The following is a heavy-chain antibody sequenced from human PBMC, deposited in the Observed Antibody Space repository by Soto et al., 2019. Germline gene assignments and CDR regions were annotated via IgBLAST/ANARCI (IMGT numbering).Heavy chain of an antibody. J-gene: IGHJ4*02. D-gene: IGHD2-2*01. CDR3: ARVRFTLPAATNYFDY. Sequence: PSDTLSLTCAVYGGSFGGYYWSWIGQPPGKGLEWIGEINHSGSTNYNPSLKSRVTISVDTSKNQFSLKLSSVTAADTAVYYCARVRFTLPAATNYFDYWGQGTLVTVSS. CDR2: INHSGST. V-gene: IGHV4-34*01. CDR1: GGSFGGYY.